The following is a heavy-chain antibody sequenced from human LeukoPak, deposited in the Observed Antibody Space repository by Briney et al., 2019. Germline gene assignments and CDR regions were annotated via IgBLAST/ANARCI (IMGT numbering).Heavy chain of an antibody. CDR2: ISGSGGST. J-gene: IGHJ4*02. CDR3: AKDNDILTGPSLTPPRPSY. D-gene: IGHD3-9*01. CDR1: GFTFSSYA. V-gene: IGHV3-23*01. Sequence: GGSLRLSCAASGFTFSSYAMSWVRQAPGKGLEWVSAISGSGGSTYYADSVKGRFTISRDNSKNTLYLQMNSLRAEDTAVYYCAKDNDILTGPSLTPPRPSYWGQGTLVTVSS.